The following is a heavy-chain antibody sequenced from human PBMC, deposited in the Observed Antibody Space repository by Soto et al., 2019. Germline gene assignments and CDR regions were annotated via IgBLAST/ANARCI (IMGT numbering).Heavy chain of an antibody. J-gene: IGHJ3*02. CDR1: GFTLSNYG. CDR2: MSYDGSNK. CDR3: AREMAAGGTGRDAFDI. D-gene: IGHD6-13*01. V-gene: IGHV3-33*01. Sequence: QVQLVDSGGGVVQPGRSLRLSCAVSGFTLSNYGMHWVRQAPGKGLEWVALMSYDGSNKYFADSVKGRFTISRDNSKNTLYLHMNSLSAEDTAVYYCAREMAAGGTGRDAFDIWGQGTMVSVSS.